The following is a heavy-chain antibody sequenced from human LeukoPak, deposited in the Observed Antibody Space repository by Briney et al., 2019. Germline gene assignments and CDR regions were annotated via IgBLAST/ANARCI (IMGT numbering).Heavy chain of an antibody. CDR1: GFTFSSYA. V-gene: IGHV3-23*01. CDR2: ISGSGGST. Sequence: GGSLRLSCAASGFTFSSYAMSWVRQAPGKGLEWVSAISGSGGSTYYADPVKGRFTISRDNSKNTLYLQINSLRAEDTAVYYCARSEVDIVATVCFDYWGQGTLVTVSS. J-gene: IGHJ4*02. CDR3: ARSEVDIVATVCFDY. D-gene: IGHD5-12*01.